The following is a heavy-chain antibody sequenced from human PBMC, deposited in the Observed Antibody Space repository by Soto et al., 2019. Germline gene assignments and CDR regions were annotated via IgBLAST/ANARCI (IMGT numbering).Heavy chain of an antibody. J-gene: IGHJ4*02. V-gene: IGHV3-30*18. CDR3: AKGGSHRWSVDY. CDR2: ISYDGSNK. CDR1: GFTFSSYG. D-gene: IGHD1-26*01. Sequence: GGSLRLSCAASGFTFSSYGMHWVRQAPGKELEWVAVISYDGSNKYYADSVKGRFTISRDNSKNTLYLQMNSLRAEDTAVYYCAKGGSHRWSVDYWGQGTLVTVSS.